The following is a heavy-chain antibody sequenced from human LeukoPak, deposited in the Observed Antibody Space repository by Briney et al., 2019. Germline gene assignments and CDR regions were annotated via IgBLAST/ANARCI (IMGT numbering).Heavy chain of an antibody. D-gene: IGHD3-9*01. V-gene: IGHV3-21*01. J-gene: IGHJ4*02. Sequence: GGSLRLSCAASGFTFSSYSMNWVRQAPGKGLEWVSSISSSSSYIYYADSVKGRFTISRDNAKNSLYLQMNSLRAEDTAVYYCARDLYYDILTGYFDYWGQGTPVTVSS. CDR1: GFTFSSYS. CDR3: ARDLYYDILTGYFDY. CDR2: ISSSSSYI.